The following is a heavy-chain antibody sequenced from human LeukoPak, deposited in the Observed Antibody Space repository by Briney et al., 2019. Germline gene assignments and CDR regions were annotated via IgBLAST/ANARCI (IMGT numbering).Heavy chain of an antibody. CDR1: GLPFNTYG. CDR2: IWYDGSKK. D-gene: IGHD1-26*01. CDR3: ATSFGGSDHDYFDY. J-gene: IGHJ4*02. V-gene: IGHV3-33*01. Sequence: PGGSLRLSCAVPGLPFNTYGMHWVRQAPGKGLEWVAVIWYDGSKKYYADSVKGRFTISRDNSKNILYLQMSSLSAEDTAVYYCATSFGGSDHDYFDYWGQGTLVTVSS.